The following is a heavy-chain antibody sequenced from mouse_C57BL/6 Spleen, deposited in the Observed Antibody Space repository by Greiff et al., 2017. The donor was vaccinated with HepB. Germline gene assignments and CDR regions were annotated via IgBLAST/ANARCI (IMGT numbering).Heavy chain of an antibody. CDR2: ISSGSSNI. V-gene: IGHV5-17*01. J-gene: IGHJ2*01. D-gene: IGHD1-1*01. Sequence: EVKLMESGGGLVKPGGSLKLSCAASGFTFSDYGMHWVRQAPEKGLEWVAYISSGSSNIDYADTVKGRYTISRDNAKNTLFLQMTSLRSEDTAMYYCARTMTTVVGPFDYWGQGTTLTVSS. CDR1: GFTFSDYG. CDR3: ARTMTTVVGPFDY.